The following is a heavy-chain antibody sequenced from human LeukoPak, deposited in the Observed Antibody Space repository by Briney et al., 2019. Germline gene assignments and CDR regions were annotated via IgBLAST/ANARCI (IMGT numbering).Heavy chain of an antibody. Sequence: GESLKISCKGSGYTFTNYWNGWVRQMPGKGLEWMGITYPGDAETRYSPSFQGQVTISADKSINTAYLQWTSLTASDTAMYYCVRRWQQWLVDAFDMWGQGTLVTVSS. J-gene: IGHJ3*02. CDR1: GYTFTNYW. CDR2: TYPGDAET. CDR3: VRRWQQWLVDAFDM. V-gene: IGHV5-51*01. D-gene: IGHD6-19*01.